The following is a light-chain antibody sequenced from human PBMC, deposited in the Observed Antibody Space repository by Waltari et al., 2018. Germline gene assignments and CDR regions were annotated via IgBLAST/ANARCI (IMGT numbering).Light chain of an antibody. CDR1: QSVSSSY. Sequence: EIVLTQSPGTLSLSPGERATLSCRASQSVSSSYLAWYQQKPGQAPSLLIYGASSRATGVPDRFSGSWSGTDFTLTISRLEPEDFAVYYCQQYGNSVVTFGQGTKVEIK. V-gene: IGKV3-20*01. CDR3: QQYGNSVVT. CDR2: GAS. J-gene: IGKJ1*01.